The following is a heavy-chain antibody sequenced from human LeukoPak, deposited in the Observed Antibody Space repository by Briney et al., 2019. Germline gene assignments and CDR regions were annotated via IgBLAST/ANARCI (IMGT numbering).Heavy chain of an antibody. CDR3: ARGVVAAAGRTFDF. D-gene: IGHD6-13*01. Sequence: SETLSLTCTVSGDSFSYFYWSWIRQPPGKGLEWIGYIYNSGSTNYNPSLNSRVTISLDTSKNQFSPKPTSLIAADTAVYYCARGVVAAAGRTFDFWGQGTLVTVSS. CDR1: GDSFSYFY. CDR2: IYNSGST. V-gene: IGHV4-59*01. J-gene: IGHJ4*02.